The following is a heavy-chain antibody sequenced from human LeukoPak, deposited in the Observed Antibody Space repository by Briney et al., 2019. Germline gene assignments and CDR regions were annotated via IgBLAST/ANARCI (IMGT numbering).Heavy chain of an antibody. Sequence: ASVKVSCKASGYTFTGYYMHWVRQAPGQGLEWMGRINPNSGGTNYAQKFQGRVTMTRDTSISTAYMELSGLRSDDTAVYYCARGTYYYDSSGYFDYWGQGTLVTVSS. CDR1: GYTFTGYY. CDR3: ARGTYYYDSSGYFDY. CDR2: INPNSGGT. J-gene: IGHJ4*02. V-gene: IGHV1-2*06. D-gene: IGHD3-22*01.